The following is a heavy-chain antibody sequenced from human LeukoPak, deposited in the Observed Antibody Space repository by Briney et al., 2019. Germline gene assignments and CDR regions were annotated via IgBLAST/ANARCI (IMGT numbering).Heavy chain of an antibody. Sequence: GGSLRLSCAASGFTFSSSAMHWVRQAPGKGLEWLAVISYDGSNKYYADSVKGRFAISRDNSKNTLYLQMNSLRAEDTAVYYCASSPYDSSGYTDYWGQGTLVTVSS. CDR2: ISYDGSNK. CDR3: ASSPYDSSGYTDY. CDR1: GFTFSSSA. D-gene: IGHD3-22*01. V-gene: IGHV3-30*09. J-gene: IGHJ4*02.